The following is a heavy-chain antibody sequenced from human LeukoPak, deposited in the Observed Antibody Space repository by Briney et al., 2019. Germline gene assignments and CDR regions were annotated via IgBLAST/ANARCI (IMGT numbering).Heavy chain of an antibody. CDR2: ITASGGST. Sequence: GGSLRLSCAASGFSFRSYAVSWVRQARGGGLEGVSAITASGGSTYYADSVKGRFTISRDNSKSTLYLQMNSLRADDTAVYYCAKVPYFVTRVTFDYWGQGTLVTVSS. CDR1: GFSFRSYA. D-gene: IGHD3-9*01. CDR3: AKVPYFVTRVTFDY. V-gene: IGHV3-23*01. J-gene: IGHJ4*02.